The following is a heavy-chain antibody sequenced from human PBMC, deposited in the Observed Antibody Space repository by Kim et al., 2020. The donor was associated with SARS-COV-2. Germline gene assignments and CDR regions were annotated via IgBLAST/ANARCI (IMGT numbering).Heavy chain of an antibody. D-gene: IGHD3-3*01. CDR1: GFTFSSYC. Sequence: GSLRLSCAASGFTFSSYCMHWVRQAPGKGLVWVSRISTDGSTTNYTDSVKGRFTISRDNPKNTLYLQMNSLRAEDTALYYCVFFHKPGGMDVWGQGTTVTVSS. CDR2: ISTDGSTT. V-gene: IGHV3-74*01. CDR3: VFFHKPGGMDV. J-gene: IGHJ6*02.